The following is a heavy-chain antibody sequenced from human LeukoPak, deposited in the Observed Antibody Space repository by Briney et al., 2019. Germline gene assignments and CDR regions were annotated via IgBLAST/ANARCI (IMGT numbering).Heavy chain of an antibody. Sequence: SETLSLTCTVSGGSISSSSYYWGWIRQPPGKGLEWIGSIYYSGSTYYNPSLKSRVTISVDTSKNQFSLKLSSVTAADTAVYYCASMRDIVVVPAAYFDYWGQGTLVTVSS. J-gene: IGHJ4*02. CDR1: GGSISSSSYY. V-gene: IGHV4-39*01. CDR3: ASMRDIVVVPAAYFDY. D-gene: IGHD2-2*01. CDR2: IYYSGST.